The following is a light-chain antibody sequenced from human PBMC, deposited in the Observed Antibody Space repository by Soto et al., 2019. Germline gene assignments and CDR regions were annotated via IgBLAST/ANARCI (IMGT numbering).Light chain of an antibody. CDR2: EVT. V-gene: IGLV2-14*01. J-gene: IGLJ2*01. Sequence: QSALTQPASVSGSPGQSITISCTGTSSDVGGYNYVSWYQHHPGKAPKLMIYEVTNRPSGVSNRFSGSKSGNTASLTISGLQAEDEADYYCISYTSRTTYVVFGGGTKLTVL. CDR1: SSDVGGYNY. CDR3: ISYTSRTTYVV.